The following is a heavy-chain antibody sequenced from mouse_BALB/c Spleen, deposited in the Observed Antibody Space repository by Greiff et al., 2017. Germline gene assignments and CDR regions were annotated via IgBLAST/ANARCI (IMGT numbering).Heavy chain of an antibody. CDR1: GYSFTSYW. CDR2: IDPSDSET. V-gene: IGHV1S126*01. Sequence: QVQLKESGPQLVRPGASVKISCKASGYSFTSYWMHWVKQRPGQGLEWIGMIDPSDSETRLNQKFKDKATLTVDKSSSTAYMQLSSPTSEDSAVYYCARSGYYGGGYFDVWGAGTTVTVSS. CDR3: ARSGYYGGGYFDV. J-gene: IGHJ1*01. D-gene: IGHD1-2*01.